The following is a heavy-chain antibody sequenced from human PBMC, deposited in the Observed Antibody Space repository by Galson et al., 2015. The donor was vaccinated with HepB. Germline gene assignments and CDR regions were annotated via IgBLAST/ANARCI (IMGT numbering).Heavy chain of an antibody. V-gene: IGHV3-21*04. D-gene: IGHD2/OR15-2a*01. CDR2: ISSSSRYM. CDR1: GFTFSSYS. Sequence: SLRLSCAAPGFTFSSYSMNWVRQAPGKGLEWVSSISSSSRYMYYADSVKGRFTISRDNSKNTLYLQMNSLRAEDTAVYYCARDRTTRDAFDIWGQGTMVTVSS. J-gene: IGHJ3*02. CDR3: ARDRTTRDAFDI.